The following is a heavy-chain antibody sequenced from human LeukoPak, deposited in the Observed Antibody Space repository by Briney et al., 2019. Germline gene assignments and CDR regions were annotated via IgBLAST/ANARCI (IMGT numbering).Heavy chain of an antibody. V-gene: IGHV4-59*08. CDR3: ARHFYDSSGYYPLFAS. CDR1: GGSISTYY. Sequence: SETLSLTCTVSGGSISTYYWSWIRQPPGKGLEWIGYIYYSGSTNYNPSLKSRVTISVDTSKNQISLKLSSVTAADTAVYYCARHFYDSSGYYPLFASWGQGTLVTVSS. J-gene: IGHJ5*01. D-gene: IGHD3-22*01. CDR2: IYYSGST.